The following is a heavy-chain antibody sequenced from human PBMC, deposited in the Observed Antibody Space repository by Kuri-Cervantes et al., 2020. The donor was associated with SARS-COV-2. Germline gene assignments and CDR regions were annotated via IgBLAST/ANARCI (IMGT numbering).Heavy chain of an antibody. D-gene: IGHD3-3*01. CDR3: TRDNFWSGFFDY. CDR2: IRSKAYGGTT. CDR1: GFTFGDYA. Sequence: GGSLRLSCTGSGFTFGDYAMSWVRQAPGKGLEWVGFIRSKAYGGTTEYAASVKGRFTISRDDSKSIAYLQMNSLKTEDTAVYYCTRDNFWSGFFDYWGQGTLVTVSS. V-gene: IGHV3-49*04. J-gene: IGHJ4*02.